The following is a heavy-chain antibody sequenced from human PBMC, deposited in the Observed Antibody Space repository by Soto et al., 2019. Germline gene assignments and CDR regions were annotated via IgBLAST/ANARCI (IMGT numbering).Heavy chain of an antibody. CDR1: GGSISSYY. Sequence: QVQLQESGPGLVKPSETLSLTCTVSGGSISSYYWGWIRQPPGKGLEWIGYIYYSGSTNSNPSLKSRVTISVDTSKNQFSLKLSSVTAADTAVYYCARRYGSAFDIWGQGTMVTVSS. CDR3: ARRYGSAFDI. J-gene: IGHJ3*02. CDR2: IYYSGST. V-gene: IGHV4-59*01. D-gene: IGHD3-10*01.